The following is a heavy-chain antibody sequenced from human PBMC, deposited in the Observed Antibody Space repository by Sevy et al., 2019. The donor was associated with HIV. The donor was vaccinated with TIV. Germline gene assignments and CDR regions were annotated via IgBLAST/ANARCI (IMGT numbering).Heavy chain of an antibody. CDR3: ARTDYYDSSGYIYSDY. V-gene: IGHV1-69*13. Sequence: ASVKVSCKASGGTFSSSPINWVRQAPGQGLEWMGGIIPLFGTIKYAQKFQGRVRIIADESTSTAFLEMNNLRSEDTAVYYCARTDYYDSSGYIYSDYWGQGTLVTVSS. D-gene: IGHD3-22*01. CDR1: GGTFSSSP. J-gene: IGHJ4*02. CDR2: IIPLFGTI.